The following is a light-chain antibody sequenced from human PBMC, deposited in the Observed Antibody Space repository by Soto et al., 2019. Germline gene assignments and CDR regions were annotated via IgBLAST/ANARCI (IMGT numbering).Light chain of an antibody. CDR3: SSYGSTSTRYG. CDR1: SSDVGGYNY. CDR2: EVS. V-gene: IGLV2-14*01. Sequence: QSALTQPASVSGSPGQSITISCTGTSSDVGGYNYVSWYQQHPGKAPKLMIYEVSNRPSGVSNRFSGSKSGNTASLTISGLQAEDEGDYFCSSYGSTSTRYGFGTGTKSPS. J-gene: IGLJ1*01.